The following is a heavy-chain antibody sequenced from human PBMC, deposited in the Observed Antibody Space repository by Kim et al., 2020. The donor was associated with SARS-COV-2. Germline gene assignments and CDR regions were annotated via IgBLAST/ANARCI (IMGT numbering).Heavy chain of an antibody. D-gene: IGHD3-22*01. J-gene: IGHJ4*02. V-gene: IGHV3-30*02. Sequence: GRFTISRDNSKNTLYLQMNSLRAEDTAVYYCAKDRILDSSGYYYVPYFDYWGQGTLVTVSS. CDR3: AKDRILDSSGYYYVPYFDY.